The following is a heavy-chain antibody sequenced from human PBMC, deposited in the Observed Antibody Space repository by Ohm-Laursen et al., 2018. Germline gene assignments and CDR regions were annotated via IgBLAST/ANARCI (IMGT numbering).Heavy chain of an antibody. Sequence: SDTLSLTCPVSGGSISSYYWSWIRQPPGKGLEWIGYIYYSGSTNYNPSLKSRVTISVDTSKNQFSLKLSSVTAADTAVYYCARHVKDGYRWYFDLWGRGTLVTVSS. J-gene: IGHJ2*01. D-gene: IGHD5-18*01. CDR2: IYYSGST. CDR1: GGSISSYY. V-gene: IGHV4-59*08. CDR3: ARHVKDGYRWYFDL.